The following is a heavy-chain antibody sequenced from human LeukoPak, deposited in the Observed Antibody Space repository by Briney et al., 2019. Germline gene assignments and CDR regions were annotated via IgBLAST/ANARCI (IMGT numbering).Heavy chain of an antibody. CDR1: GFTFSSYG. D-gene: IGHD3-10*01. CDR3: ARDLNGSGRGGDYYYYGMDV. CDR2: IWYDGSNK. Sequence: GRSLRLSCAASGFTFSSYGMHWVRQAPGKGLEWVAVIWYDGSNKYYADSVKGRFTISRDNSKNTLYLQMNSLRAEDRAVYYCARDLNGSGRGGDYYYYGMDVWGQGTTVTVSS. V-gene: IGHV3-33*01. J-gene: IGHJ6*02.